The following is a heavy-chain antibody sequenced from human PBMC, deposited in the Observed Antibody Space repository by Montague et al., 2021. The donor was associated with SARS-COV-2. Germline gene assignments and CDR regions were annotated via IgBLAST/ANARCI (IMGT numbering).Heavy chain of an antibody. CDR2: IFHSGTI. J-gene: IGHJ6*02. CDR1: GDSISTSTW. V-gene: IGHV4-4*02. D-gene: IGHD6-13*01. CDR3: ATLSRRTAAGTRDYFGLDV. Sequence: SETLSLTCRVSGDSISTSTWWTWVRQTPGKGLEWIGEIFHSGTIXYNPSLKSRVSISADKSNNQFSLRLSSLIAADTAVYYCATLSRRTAAGTRDYFGLDVWGQGTTVVVSS.